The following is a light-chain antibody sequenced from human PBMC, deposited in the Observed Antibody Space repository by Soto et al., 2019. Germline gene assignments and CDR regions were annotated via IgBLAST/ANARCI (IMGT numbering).Light chain of an antibody. J-gene: IGKJ5*01. CDR3: QQYENFPIT. CDR1: QGIDNY. Sequence: IQLTQSPSSLSASVGARVTITCRASQGIDNYLAWYQQKPGKAPKLLIYDASNMETGVPSRFTGSGSGTDFTFTISSLQPEDIATYYCQQYENFPITFGQGTRLEIK. V-gene: IGKV1-33*01. CDR2: DAS.